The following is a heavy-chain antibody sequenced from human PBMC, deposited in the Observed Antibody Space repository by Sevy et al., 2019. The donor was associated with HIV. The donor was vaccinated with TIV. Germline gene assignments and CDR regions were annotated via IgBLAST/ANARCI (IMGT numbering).Heavy chain of an antibody. D-gene: IGHD4-17*01. Sequence: GGSLRLSCAASGFTFSSYEMNWVRQAPGKGLEWVSYISNSGTTKYYADSVKGLFTISRDNAWNSLYLQMHSLKAEDMAVFYCARDLPPSATTVAHFDCWGQGTLVTVSS. CDR2: ISNSGTTK. J-gene: IGHJ4*02. CDR1: GFTFSSYE. CDR3: ARDLPPSATTVAHFDC. V-gene: IGHV3-48*03.